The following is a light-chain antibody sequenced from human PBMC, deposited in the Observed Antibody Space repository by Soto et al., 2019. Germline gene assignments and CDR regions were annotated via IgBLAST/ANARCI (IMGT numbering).Light chain of an antibody. Sequence: DIVLTQSPGTLSLSPGERATLSCRAGQSASSRYLAWYQLKPGQAPRVLIYGASSRATGIPERFSGSGSGTDFTLTISRLEPEDFAVYYCLQYGSSPWTFGQGTKVEIK. CDR3: LQYGSSPWT. CDR1: QSASSRY. J-gene: IGKJ1*01. V-gene: IGKV3-20*01. CDR2: GAS.